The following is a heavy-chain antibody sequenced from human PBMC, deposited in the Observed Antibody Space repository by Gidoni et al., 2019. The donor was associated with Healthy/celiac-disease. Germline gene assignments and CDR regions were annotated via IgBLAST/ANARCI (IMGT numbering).Heavy chain of an antibody. Sequence: QVTLKESGPVLVQPTETLTLTCTVSGFSLSNARMGVSWIRQPPGKALEWLAHIFSNDEKSYSTSLKSSLTISKDTSKSQVVLTMTNMDPVDTATYYCARMMRYYYGPDYWGQGTLVTVSS. CDR3: ARMMRYYYGPDY. D-gene: IGHD3-10*01. CDR2: IFSNDEK. V-gene: IGHV2-26*01. CDR1: GFSLSNARMG. J-gene: IGHJ4*02.